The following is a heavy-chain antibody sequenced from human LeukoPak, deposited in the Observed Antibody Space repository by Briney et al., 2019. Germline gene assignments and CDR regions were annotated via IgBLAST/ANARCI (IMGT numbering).Heavy chain of an antibody. D-gene: IGHD4-17*01. J-gene: IGHJ3*02. CDR2: IRYDGSNK. CDR1: GFTFSSYG. Sequence: QSGGSLRLSCAASGFTFSSYGMHWVRQAPGKGLEWVAFIRYDGSNKYYADSVKGRFTISRDNSKNTLYLQMGSLRAEDMAVYYCARGLDRHYGDYADAFDIWGQGTMVTVSS. V-gene: IGHV3-30*02. CDR3: ARGLDRHYGDYADAFDI.